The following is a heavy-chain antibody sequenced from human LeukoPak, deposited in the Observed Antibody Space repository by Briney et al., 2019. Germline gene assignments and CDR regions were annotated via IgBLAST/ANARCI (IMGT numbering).Heavy chain of an antibody. CDR3: AREFTSADYFDY. V-gene: IGHV6-1*01. J-gene: IGHJ4*02. Sequence: SQTLSLTCAISGDSVSSNSAAWHWIRQSPSRGLEWLGTTYYRSKWYNDYAVSVKSQITINSDTSKNQFSLHLNSVTPEDTAVYYCAREFTSADYFDYWGQGTLVTVSS. CDR1: GDSVSSNSAA. CDR2: TYYRSKWYN.